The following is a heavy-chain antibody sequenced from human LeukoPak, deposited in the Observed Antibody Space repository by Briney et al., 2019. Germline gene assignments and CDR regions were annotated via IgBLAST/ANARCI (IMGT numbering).Heavy chain of an antibody. D-gene: IGHD3-10*01. Sequence: SVKVSCKASGGTLSSYAISWVRQAPGQGLEWMGRIIPILGIANYAQKFQGRVTITADKSTSTAYMELSSLRSEDTAVYYCAIAMVRGVIYAFDIWGQGTMVTVSS. CDR1: GGTLSSYA. CDR3: AIAMVRGVIYAFDI. V-gene: IGHV1-69*04. CDR2: IIPILGIA. J-gene: IGHJ3*02.